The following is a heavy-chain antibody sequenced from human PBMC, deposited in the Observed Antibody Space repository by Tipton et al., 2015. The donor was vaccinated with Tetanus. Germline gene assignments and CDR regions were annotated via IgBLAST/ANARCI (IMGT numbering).Heavy chain of an antibody. CDR1: GGSISSYY. CDR3: AGCSATSCYH. J-gene: IGHJ4*02. Sequence: TLSLTCTVSGGSISSYYWSWIRQPAGKGLEWIGRIYISGSPSYNPSVKSRVTMSVDTSKSQFSLNLTSATAADTAVYFCAGCSATSCYHWGQGALVTVSS. V-gene: IGHV4-4*07. CDR2: IYISGSP. D-gene: IGHD2-2*01.